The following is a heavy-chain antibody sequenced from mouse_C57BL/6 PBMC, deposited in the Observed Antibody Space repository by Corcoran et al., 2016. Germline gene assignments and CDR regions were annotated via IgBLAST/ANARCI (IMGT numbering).Heavy chain of an antibody. D-gene: IGHD1-1*01. CDR2: ISYDGSN. Sequence: DVQLQESGPGLVKPSQSLSLTCSVTGYSITSGYYWNWIRQFPGNKLEWMGYISYDGSNNYNPSLKNRISITRDTSKNQFFLKLNSVTTEDTATYYCASNYGSSFLYWYFDVWGTGTTVTVSS. V-gene: IGHV3-6*01. CDR1: GYSITSGYY. CDR3: ASNYGSSFLYWYFDV. J-gene: IGHJ1*03.